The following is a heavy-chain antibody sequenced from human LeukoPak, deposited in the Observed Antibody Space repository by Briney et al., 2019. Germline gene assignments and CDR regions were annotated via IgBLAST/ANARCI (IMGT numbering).Heavy chain of an antibody. CDR1: GYSFTSYW. D-gene: IGHD3-22*01. V-gene: IGHV5-51*01. J-gene: IGHJ3*02. CDR2: IYPGDSDT. CDR3: ARLGYYDSSGYDAFDI. Sequence: GESLKISSKGSGYSFTSYWIGWVRQIPGKGLEWMGIIYPGDSDTRYSPSFQGQVTISADKSISTAYLQWSSLKASDTAMYYCARLGYYDSSGYDAFDIWGQGTMVTVSS.